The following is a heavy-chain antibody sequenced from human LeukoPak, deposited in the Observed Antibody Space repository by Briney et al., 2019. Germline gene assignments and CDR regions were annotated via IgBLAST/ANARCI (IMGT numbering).Heavy chain of an antibody. CDR3: ARENLQYGFWSGYLVYNWFDP. CDR2: ISYDGSNK. D-gene: IGHD3-3*01. Sequence: GRSLRLSCAASGFTFSSYAMHWVRQAPGKRLEWVAVISYDGSNKYYADSVKGRFTISRDNSKNTLYLQMNSLRAEDTAVYYCARENLQYGFWSGYLVYNWFDPWGQGTLVTVSS. J-gene: IGHJ5*02. V-gene: IGHV3-30*04. CDR1: GFTFSSYA.